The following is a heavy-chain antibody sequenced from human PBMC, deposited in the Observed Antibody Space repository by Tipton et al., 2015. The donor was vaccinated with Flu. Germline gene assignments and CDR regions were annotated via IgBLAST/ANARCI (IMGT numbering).Heavy chain of an antibody. J-gene: IGHJ4*02. Sequence: SLRLSCAASGFTFSRYGMLWVRQAPGKGLEWVSFIRYDDTNKFYADPVKGRFTVARDNVMNTMYLQMNNVRPEDTAVYYCVKDRNLYDTSGRYFDYWGQGILVTVSS. D-gene: IGHD3-22*01. V-gene: IGHV3-30*02. CDR2: IRYDDTNK. CDR3: VKDRNLYDTSGRYFDY. CDR1: GFTFSRYG.